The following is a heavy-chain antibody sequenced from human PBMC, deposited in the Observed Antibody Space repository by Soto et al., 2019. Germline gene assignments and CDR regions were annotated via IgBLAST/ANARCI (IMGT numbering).Heavy chain of an antibody. CDR3: ARDTYYYDRSGYLSDY. Sequence: QVQLVKSGAEVNKPGASVEVSCKGSGYTFTNYGISWVRQAPGQGLEWMGWISGYNGNTNSAQKFQGRVTMTTDTSTGSAYMELRSLTFDDTAVYYCARDTYYYDRSGYLSDYWGQGTLVTVSS. CDR2: ISGYNGNT. V-gene: IGHV1-18*01. J-gene: IGHJ4*02. D-gene: IGHD3-22*01. CDR1: GYTFTNYG.